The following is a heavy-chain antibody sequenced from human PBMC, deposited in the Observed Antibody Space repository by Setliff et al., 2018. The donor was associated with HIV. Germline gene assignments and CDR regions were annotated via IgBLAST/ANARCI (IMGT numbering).Heavy chain of an antibody. Sequence: SETLSLTCAVYGGSFSGYYWSWIRQPPGKGLEWIGEINHSGSTNYNPSLKSRVTISVDTSRNQFSLKLSSVTAADTAVYYCARSLSGDYYYGMDVWGQGTTVTVSS. V-gene: IGHV4-34*01. J-gene: IGHJ6*02. CDR2: INHSGST. CDR1: GGSFSGYY. D-gene: IGHD3-10*01. CDR3: ARSLSGDYYYGMDV.